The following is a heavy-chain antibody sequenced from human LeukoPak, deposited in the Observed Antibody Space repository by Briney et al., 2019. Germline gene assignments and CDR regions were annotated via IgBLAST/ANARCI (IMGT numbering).Heavy chain of an antibody. J-gene: IGHJ4*02. V-gene: IGHV3-30*14. CDR2: ISYDGSNK. D-gene: IGHD6-19*01. CDR1: GSTFSSYA. CDR3: ARVVSSGWYYFDF. Sequence: GGSLRLSCAASGSTFSSYAMHRVRQAPGKGLEWVAVISYDGSNKYYADSVKGRFTISRDNSKNTLYLQMNSLRAEDTAVYYCARVVSSGWYYFDFWGQGTLVTVSS.